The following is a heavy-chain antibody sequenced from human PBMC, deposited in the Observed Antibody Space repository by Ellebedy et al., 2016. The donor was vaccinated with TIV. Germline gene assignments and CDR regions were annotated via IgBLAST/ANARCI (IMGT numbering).Heavy chain of an antibody. CDR2: INHSGST. CDR1: GGSFSGYY. J-gene: IGHJ4*02. V-gene: IGHV4-34*01. CDR3: ARRGSSSWYLFDY. Sequence: SETLSLTCAVYGGSFSGYYWSWIRQPPGKGLEWIGEINHSGSTNYNPSLKSRVTISVDTSKNQFSLKLSSVTAADTAVYYCARRGSSSWYLFDYWGQGTLVTVSS. D-gene: IGHD6-13*01.